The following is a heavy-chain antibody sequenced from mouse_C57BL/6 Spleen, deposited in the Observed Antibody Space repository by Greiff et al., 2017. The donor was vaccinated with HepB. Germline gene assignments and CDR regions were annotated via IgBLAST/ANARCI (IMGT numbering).Heavy chain of an antibody. V-gene: IGHV14-4*01. CDR1: GFNIKDDY. CDR3: TTGTAQAIGWFAY. J-gene: IGHJ3*01. CDR2: IDPENGDT. D-gene: IGHD3-2*02. Sequence: QLQQSGAELVRPGASVKLSCTASGFNIKDDYMHWVKQRPEQGLEWIGWIDPENGDTEYASKFQGKATITADTSSNTAYLQLSSLTSEDTAVYYCTTGTAQAIGWFAYWGQGTLVTVSA.